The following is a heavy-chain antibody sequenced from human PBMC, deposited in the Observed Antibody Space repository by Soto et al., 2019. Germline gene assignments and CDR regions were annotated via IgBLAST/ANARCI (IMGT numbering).Heavy chain of an antibody. CDR1: GVSINSCGYY. V-gene: IGHV4-31*03. D-gene: IGHD2-2*01. Sequence: QVQLQESGPGLVKPSQTLSLTCSVSGVSINSCGYYWSWLRHHPGKGLEWFGYIYYTGHTFYHASLMSRVAMSLDTSKNQFSLKLSSVTAADTAVYYCARGSQLERDALDIWGQGTLVTGSS. CDR2: IYYTGHT. J-gene: IGHJ3*02. CDR3: ARGSQLERDALDI.